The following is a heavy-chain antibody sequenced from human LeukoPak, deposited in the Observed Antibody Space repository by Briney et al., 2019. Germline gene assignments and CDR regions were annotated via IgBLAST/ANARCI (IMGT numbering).Heavy chain of an antibody. CDR3: AKAFYGSGSYYTPATPYYYYMDV. D-gene: IGHD3-10*01. V-gene: IGHV3-74*01. J-gene: IGHJ6*03. CDR2: INSDGSST. Sequence: PGGSLRLSCAASGFTFSSYWMHWVRQAPGKGLVWVSRINSDGSSTSYADSVKGRFTISRDNAKNTLYLQMNSLRAEDTAVYYCAKAFYGSGSYYTPATPYYYYMDVWGKGTTVTISS. CDR1: GFTFSSYW.